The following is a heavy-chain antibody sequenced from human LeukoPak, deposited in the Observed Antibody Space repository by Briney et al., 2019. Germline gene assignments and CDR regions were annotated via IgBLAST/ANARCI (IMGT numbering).Heavy chain of an antibody. V-gene: IGHV1-2*02. CDR3: AKVGATQYYFDY. CDR1: GYTFTGYY. CDR2: INPNSGGT. D-gene: IGHD1-26*01. Sequence: ASVKVSCKASGYTFTGYYMHWVRQAPGQGLEWMGWINPNSGGTNYAQKFQGRVTMTRDTSISTTYMELSRLRSDDTAVYYCAKVGATQYYFDYWGQGTLVTVFS. J-gene: IGHJ4*02.